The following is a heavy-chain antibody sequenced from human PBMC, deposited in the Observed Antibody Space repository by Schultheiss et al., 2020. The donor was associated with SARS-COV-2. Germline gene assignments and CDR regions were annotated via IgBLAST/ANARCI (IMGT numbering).Heavy chain of an antibody. D-gene: IGHD4-23*01. V-gene: IGHV1-46*01. CDR2: INPSGGST. CDR1: GYTFTSYY. Sequence: ASVKVSCKASGYTFTSYYMHWVRQAPGQGLEWMGIINPSGGSTSYAQKFQGRVTMTRDTSTSTVYMELSSLRSEDTAVYYCARDLVESYGGNSFDYWGQGTLVTVSS. J-gene: IGHJ4*02. CDR3: ARDLVESYGGNSFDY.